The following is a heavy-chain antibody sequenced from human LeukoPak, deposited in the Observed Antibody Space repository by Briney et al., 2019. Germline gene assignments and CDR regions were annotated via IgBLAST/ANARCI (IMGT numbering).Heavy chain of an antibody. CDR2: INHSGST. V-gene: IGHV4-34*01. D-gene: IGHD3-16*02. CDR3: ARGTRYYDYVWGSYRLDY. J-gene: IGHJ4*02. CDR1: GGSFSGYY. Sequence: PSETLSLTCAVYGGSFSGYYWSWIRQPPGKGLEWIGEINHSGSTNYNPSLKSRVTISVDTSKNQFSLKLSSVTAADTAVYYCARGTRYYDYVWGSYRLDYWGQGTLVTVSS.